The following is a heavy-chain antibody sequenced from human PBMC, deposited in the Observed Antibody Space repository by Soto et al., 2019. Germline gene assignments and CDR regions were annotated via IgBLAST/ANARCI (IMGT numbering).Heavy chain of an antibody. CDR1: GFTVSSNY. CDR3: ARHVLGSNPYYYYYMDV. CDR2: IYSGGST. V-gene: IGHV3-66*04. D-gene: IGHD3-10*01. J-gene: IGHJ6*03. Sequence: SLRLSCAASGFTVSSNYMSWVRQAPGKGLEWVSVIYSGGSTYYADSVKGRFTISRDNSKNTLYLQMNSLRAEDTAVYYCARHVLGSNPYYYYYMDVWGKGTTVTVSS.